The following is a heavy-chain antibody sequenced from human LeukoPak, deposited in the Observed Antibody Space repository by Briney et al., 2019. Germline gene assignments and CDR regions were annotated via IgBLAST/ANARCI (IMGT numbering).Heavy chain of an antibody. CDR3: ARAAVDYDILTGYYYNRWNWFDP. V-gene: IGHV4-59*01. D-gene: IGHD3-9*01. CDR1: GGSISSYY. J-gene: IGHJ5*02. CDR2: IYYSGST. Sequence: SETLSLTCTVSGGSISSYYWSWIRQPPGKGLEWIGYIYYSGSTNYNPSLKSRVTISVDTSKNQFSLKLSSVTAADTAVYYCARAAVDYDILTGYYYNRWNWFDPWGQGTLVTVSS.